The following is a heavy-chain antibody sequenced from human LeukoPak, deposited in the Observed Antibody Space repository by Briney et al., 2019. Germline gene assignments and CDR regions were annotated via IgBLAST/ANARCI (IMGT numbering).Heavy chain of an antibody. V-gene: IGHV1-18*01. Sequence: ASVKVSCKASGYTFTSYGISWVRQAPGQGLEWMGWISAYNGNTNYAQKFQGRVTMTRDTSTSTVYMELSSLRSEDTAVYYCARDRDRYYYGSGSYWWGQGTLVTVSS. D-gene: IGHD3-10*01. J-gene: IGHJ4*02. CDR3: ARDRDRYYYGSGSYW. CDR2: ISAYNGNT. CDR1: GYTFTSYG.